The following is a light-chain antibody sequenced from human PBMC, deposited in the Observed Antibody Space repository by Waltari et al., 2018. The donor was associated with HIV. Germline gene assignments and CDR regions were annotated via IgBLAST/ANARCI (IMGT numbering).Light chain of an antibody. V-gene: IGKV1-39*01. CDR1: QNINRH. CDR3: HQTYITPFYT. CDR2: GAS. J-gene: IGKJ2*01. Sequence: DIQMTQSPSSLSASVGDRVTITCRASQNINRHLNWFQQKSGKAPRLLIYGASSLQDGVPSRLSGSGSGTDFTLTISSLQPEDFATYYCHQTYITPFYTFGPGTKLEIK.